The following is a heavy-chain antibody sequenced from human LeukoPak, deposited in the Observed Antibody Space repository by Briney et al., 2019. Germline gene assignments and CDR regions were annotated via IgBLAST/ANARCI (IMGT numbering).Heavy chain of an antibody. V-gene: IGHV3-7*01. CDR3: ASCLAIFGVVSGAFDI. Sequence: GGSLRLSCAASGFTFSSYWMSWVRQAPGKGLERVANIKQDGSEKYYVDSVKGRFTISRDNAKNSLYLQMNSLRAEDTAVYYCASCLAIFGVVSGAFDIWGQGTMVTVSS. CDR2: IKQDGSEK. CDR1: GFTFSSYW. J-gene: IGHJ3*02. D-gene: IGHD3-3*01.